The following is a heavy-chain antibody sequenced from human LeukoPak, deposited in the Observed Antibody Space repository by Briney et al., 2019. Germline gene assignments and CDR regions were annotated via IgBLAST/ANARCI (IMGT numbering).Heavy chain of an antibody. D-gene: IGHD2-2*01. CDR1: GGSISSSSYY. Sequence: PSETLSLTCTVSGGSISSSSYYWGWIRQPSGKGLEWTGSIYYSGSTYYNPSLKSRVTISVDTSKNQFSLKLSSVTAADTAVYYCARLYCSSTSCYRRYGGGFFDYWGQGTLVTVSS. J-gene: IGHJ4*02. CDR3: ARLYCSSTSCYRRYGGGFFDY. CDR2: IYYSGST. V-gene: IGHV4-39*01.